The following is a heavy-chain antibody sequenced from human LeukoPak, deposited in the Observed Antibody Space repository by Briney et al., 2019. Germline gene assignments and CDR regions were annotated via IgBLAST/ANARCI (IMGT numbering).Heavy chain of an antibody. CDR1: GGSFNGYY. CDR3: ARGRRYSNPFDY. V-gene: IGHV4-34*01. CDR2: INHSGST. J-gene: IGHJ4*02. Sequence: SETLSLTCAVYGGSFNGYYWSWIRQPPGKGLEWIGEINHSGSTNYNPSLKSRVTISVDTSKNQFSLKLSSVTAADTAVYYCARGRRYSNPFDYWGQGTLVTVSS. D-gene: IGHD4-11*01.